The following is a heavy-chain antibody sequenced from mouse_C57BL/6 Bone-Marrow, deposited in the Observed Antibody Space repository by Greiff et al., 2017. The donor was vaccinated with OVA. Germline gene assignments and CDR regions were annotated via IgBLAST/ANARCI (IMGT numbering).Heavy chain of an antibody. V-gene: IGHV1-81*01. CDR1: GYTFTSYG. CDR2: IYPRSGNT. Sequence: VQLQQSGAELARPGASVKLSCKASGYTFTSYGISWVKQRTGQGLEWIGEIYPRSGNTYYNEKFKGKATLTADKSSSTAYMELRSLTSEDAAVYFCYYGSSYGYFDVWGTGTTVTVSS. J-gene: IGHJ1*03. CDR3: YYGSSYGYFDV. D-gene: IGHD1-1*01.